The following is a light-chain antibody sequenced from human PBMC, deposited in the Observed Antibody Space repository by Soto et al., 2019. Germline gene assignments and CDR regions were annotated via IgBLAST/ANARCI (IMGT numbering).Light chain of an antibody. Sequence: EIVMTQSPATLSVSPGETATLSCRASQSVAGNLAWYQQKPGQPPRLLIYGVSTRATGVPARFSGSGSETDFSLTISSLQPEDFATYYCLQNNSYPVTFGQGTKVDIK. CDR1: QSVAGN. V-gene: IGKV3-15*01. J-gene: IGKJ1*01. CDR2: GVS. CDR3: LQNNSYPVT.